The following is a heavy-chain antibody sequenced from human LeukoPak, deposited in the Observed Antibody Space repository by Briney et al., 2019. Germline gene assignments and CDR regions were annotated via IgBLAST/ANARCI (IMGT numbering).Heavy chain of an antibody. J-gene: IGHJ4*02. CDR2: IWYDGVNK. V-gene: IGHV3-33*01. D-gene: IGHD3-3*01. Sequence: GRSLRLSCAASGFAFSRHGMHWVRQAPGKGLEWVASIWYDGVNKYYADFVKGRITISRDNSKNTFYLQMNSLRAEDTAVYYCASGFLDDFWSGHFWGQGTLVTVSS. CDR1: GFAFSRHG. CDR3: ASGFLDDFWSGHF.